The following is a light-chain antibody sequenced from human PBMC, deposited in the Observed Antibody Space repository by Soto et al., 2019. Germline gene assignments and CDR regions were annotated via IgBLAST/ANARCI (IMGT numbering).Light chain of an antibody. J-gene: IGLJ3*02. CDR1: SSDVGGYNY. V-gene: IGLV2-8*01. CDR2: EVT. CDR3: SSYAASHRFYFV. Sequence: QSVLTQPPSASGSPGQSVTISCTGTSSDVGGYNYVSWYQQYPGRAPKLMIYEVTKRPSGVPDRFSGSKSGNTASLTVSGLPAEDEAVYYCSSYAASHRFYFVFGGGTKLTVL.